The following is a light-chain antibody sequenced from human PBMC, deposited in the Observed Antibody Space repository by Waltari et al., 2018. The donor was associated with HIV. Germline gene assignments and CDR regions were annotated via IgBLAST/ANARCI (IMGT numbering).Light chain of an antibody. Sequence: QSALTQPASVSGSPGQSITIPCTGTSSDVGSYYLVSWYQQHPGKAPKLMIYEVSKGPSGVSNRFSGSKSGNTASLTISGLQAEDEADYYCCSYAGSSTLVVFGGGTKLTVL. CDR3: CSYAGSSTLVV. V-gene: IGLV2-23*02. CDR1: SSDVGSYYL. CDR2: EVS. J-gene: IGLJ2*01.